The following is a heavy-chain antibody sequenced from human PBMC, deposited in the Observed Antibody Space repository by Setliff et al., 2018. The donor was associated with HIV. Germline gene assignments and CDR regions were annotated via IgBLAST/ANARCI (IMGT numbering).Heavy chain of an antibody. CDR1: GLSFSSYV. V-gene: IGHV3-23*01. CDR2: ISGSGGST. CDR3: ATDSSGYYLGGFDY. D-gene: IGHD3-22*01. J-gene: IGHJ4*02. Sequence: QSGGSLRLSCAASGLSFSSYVMSWVRQAPGKGLEWVSGISGSGGSTYYADSVKGRFTISRDNSKNKVYLQMNNLRAEDTAVYYCATDSSGYYLGGFDYWGQGTLVTVSS.